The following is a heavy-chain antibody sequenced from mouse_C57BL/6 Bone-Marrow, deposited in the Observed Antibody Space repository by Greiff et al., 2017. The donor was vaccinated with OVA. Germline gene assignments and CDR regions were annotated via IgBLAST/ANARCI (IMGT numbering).Heavy chain of an antibody. CDR2: IDPSDSYT. CDR1: GYTFTSYW. Sequence: QVQLQQSGAELVKPGASVKLSCKASGYTFTSYWMQWVKQRPGQGLEWIGEIDPSDSYTNYNQKFKGKATLTVDTSSSTAYMQLSSLTSEDSAVYYCARGPGFYAMDYWGQGTSVTVSS. D-gene: IGHD4-1*01. J-gene: IGHJ4*01. CDR3: ARGPGFYAMDY. V-gene: IGHV1-50*01.